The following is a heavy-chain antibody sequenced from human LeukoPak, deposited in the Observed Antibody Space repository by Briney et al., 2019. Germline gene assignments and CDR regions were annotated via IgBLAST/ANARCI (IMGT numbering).Heavy chain of an antibody. J-gene: IGHJ4*02. CDR2: IKQDGTEK. V-gene: IGHV3-7*01. D-gene: IGHD6-19*01. CDR1: GFTFSSYW. Sequence: GGSLRLSCAASGFTFSSYWMGWVRQAPGKGLEWVANIKQDGTEKYYVDSVKGRFTISRDNAKNSLYLQMSSLRVEDTAVYYCASSRSGWIYFDYWGQGTLVTVSS. CDR3: ASSRSGWIYFDY.